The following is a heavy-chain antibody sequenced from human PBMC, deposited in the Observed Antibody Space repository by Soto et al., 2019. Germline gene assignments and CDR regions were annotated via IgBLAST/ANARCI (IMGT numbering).Heavy chain of an antibody. CDR3: ARAAYSYATAYFSYYYGMDV. D-gene: IGHD5-18*01. V-gene: IGHV1-69*01. CDR2: IIPIFGTA. J-gene: IGHJ6*02. CDR1: GGTFSTYA. Sequence: QVQLVQSGAEVKKPGSSVKVSCKASGGTFSTYAISWVRQAPGQGLEWVGGIIPIFGTANYAQKFQGRVTITADESTSTAYMELSSLRSEDTAVYYCARAAYSYATAYFSYYYGMDVWGQGTTVTVSS.